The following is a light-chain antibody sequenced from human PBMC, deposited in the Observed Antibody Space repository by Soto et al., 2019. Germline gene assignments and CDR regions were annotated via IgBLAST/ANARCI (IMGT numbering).Light chain of an antibody. V-gene: IGKV1-5*03. J-gene: IGKJ2*01. CDR3: QQYFGNFPVGS. Sequence: IQMTQSPSTLSASVGDRVTITCRASQSVNSWLAWYQQKPGKAPKLLIYRASSLETGVPSRFSGSGSGTEFALTISSLQPHDFATYYCQQYFGNFPVGSLGQGTKVDIK. CDR2: RAS. CDR1: QSVNSW.